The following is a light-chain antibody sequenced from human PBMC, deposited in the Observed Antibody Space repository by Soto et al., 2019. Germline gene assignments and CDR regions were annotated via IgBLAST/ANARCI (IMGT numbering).Light chain of an antibody. J-gene: IGKJ4*01. CDR2: DAS. CDR1: QSISGK. V-gene: IGKV3D-15*01. Sequence: EIVMTQSPATLSLSPGERATLSCRASQSISGKLAWYQHRPGQAPRILIYDASIRETGIPARFSGSGSGTAFTLNISSLQSEDFALYYCQQYNHWPLTFGGGTQVDI. CDR3: QQYNHWPLT.